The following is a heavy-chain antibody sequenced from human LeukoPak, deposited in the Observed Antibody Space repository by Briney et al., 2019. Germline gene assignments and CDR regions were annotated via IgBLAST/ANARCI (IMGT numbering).Heavy chain of an antibody. V-gene: IGHV1-18*01. Sequence: EASVKVSCKASGYTFSNYGITWVRQAPGQGLEWMGWISGYNGITNYAQKLQGRVTMTTDTSTSTAYMELGSLRSDDTAVYYCARRVVTAISDYWGQGTLVTVSS. CDR2: ISGYNGIT. CDR3: ARRVVTAISDY. CDR1: GYTFSNYG. D-gene: IGHD2-21*02. J-gene: IGHJ4*02.